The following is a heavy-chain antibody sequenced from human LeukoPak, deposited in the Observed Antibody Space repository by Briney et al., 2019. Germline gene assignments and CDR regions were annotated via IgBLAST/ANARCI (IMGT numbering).Heavy chain of an antibody. D-gene: IGHD2-2*01. J-gene: IGHJ6*03. Sequence: AGGSLRLSCAASGFTFSNYWMHWVRQAPGKGLMWVSLINSDGTTTNYADSVKGRFTISRDNAKNTLYLQMNSLRADDTAVYYCASKPMYYYYYYMDVWGKGTTVTVSS. V-gene: IGHV3-74*01. CDR2: INSDGTTT. CDR1: GFTFSNYW. CDR3: ASKPMYYYYYYMDV.